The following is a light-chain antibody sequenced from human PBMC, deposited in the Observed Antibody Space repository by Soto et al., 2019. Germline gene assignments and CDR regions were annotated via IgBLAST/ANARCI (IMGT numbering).Light chain of an antibody. CDR3: QQYGISPYT. CDR2: GAS. J-gene: IGKJ2*01. V-gene: IGKV3-20*01. CDR1: QSVSSSF. Sequence: EIVLTQSPGPLSLSPGERATLSCRASQSVSSSFLAWYQQKPGQAPRLLIYGASSRAPGIPDRFSGSGSGTDFTLSISRLEPEDFAVYYCQQYGISPYTFGQGTKLEIK.